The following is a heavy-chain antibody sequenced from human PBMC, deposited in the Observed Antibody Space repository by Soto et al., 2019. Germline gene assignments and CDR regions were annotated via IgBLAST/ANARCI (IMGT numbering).Heavy chain of an antibody. CDR2: IKSDGSYT. CDR1: GFTFNTYW. J-gene: IGHJ4*02. V-gene: IGHV3-74*01. Sequence: EVQLVESGAGLVQPGGSLRLSCAASGFTFNTYWMQWVRQAPGKGLVWVSRIKSDGSYTNYADSVKGRFTISRDNAKNTLFLQMNSLGAEDTAVYCCATGGSGYFTYWGQGTLVTVSS. D-gene: IGHD3-22*01. CDR3: ATGGSGYFTY.